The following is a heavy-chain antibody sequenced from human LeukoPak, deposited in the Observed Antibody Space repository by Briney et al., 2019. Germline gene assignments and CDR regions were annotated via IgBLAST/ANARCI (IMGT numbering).Heavy chain of an antibody. CDR3: ARDPSPPGGQLWLNY. Sequence: ASVKVSCKASGYTFTSYGISWVRQAPGQGLEWMGWISAYNGNTNYAQKLQGRVTMTTDTSTSTAYMELRSLRSDDTAVYYCARDPSPPGGQLWLNYWGQGTLVTVSS. J-gene: IGHJ4*02. CDR1: GYTFTSYG. D-gene: IGHD5-18*01. CDR2: ISAYNGNT. V-gene: IGHV1-18*01.